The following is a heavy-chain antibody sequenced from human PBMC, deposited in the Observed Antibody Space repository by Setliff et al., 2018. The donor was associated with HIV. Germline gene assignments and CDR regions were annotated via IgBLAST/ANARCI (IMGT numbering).Heavy chain of an antibody. D-gene: IGHD1-26*01. CDR1: GYSFINYG. V-gene: IGHV1-18*01. CDR3: SRARLPGIVTSVGPRDNCLDP. Sequence: ASVKVSCKASGYSFINYGISWVRQAPGQGLEWMGWISAYNGNTDYAPRLLGRVTMTTDTSTSTAYMELRSLSSDDTAVYYCSRARLPGIVTSVGPRDNCLDPWGQGTRVTVSS. CDR2: ISAYNGNT. J-gene: IGHJ5*02.